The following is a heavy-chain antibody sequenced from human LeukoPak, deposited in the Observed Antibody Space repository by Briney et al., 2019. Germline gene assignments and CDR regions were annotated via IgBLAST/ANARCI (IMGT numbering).Heavy chain of an antibody. Sequence: SETLSLTCTVSGGSISSGGYYWSWIRQHPGKGLEWIGYIYYSGSTYYNPSLKSRVTISVDTSKNQFSLKLSSVTAADTAVYYCARDRGALYSYGYGGYFDYWGQGTLVTVSS. CDR2: IYYSGST. V-gene: IGHV4-31*03. D-gene: IGHD5-18*01. CDR1: GGSISSGGYY. CDR3: ARDRGALYSYGYGGYFDY. J-gene: IGHJ4*02.